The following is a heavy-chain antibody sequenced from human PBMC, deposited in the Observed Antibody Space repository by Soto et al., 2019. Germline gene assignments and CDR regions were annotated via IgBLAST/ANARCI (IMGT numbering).Heavy chain of an antibody. J-gene: IGHJ4*02. Sequence: SVKVSCKASGGTFSSYAISWVRQAPGQGLEWMGGIIPIFGTANYAQKFQGRVTITADKSTSTAYMELSSLRSEDTAVYYCATTAPSGYGRFDYWGQGTLVTVSS. CDR3: ATTAPSGYGRFDY. CDR2: IIPIFGTA. D-gene: IGHD5-12*01. CDR1: GGTFSSYA. V-gene: IGHV1-69*06.